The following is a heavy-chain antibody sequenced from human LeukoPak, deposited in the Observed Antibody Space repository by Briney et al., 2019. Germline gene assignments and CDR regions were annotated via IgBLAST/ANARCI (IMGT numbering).Heavy chain of an antibody. J-gene: IGHJ4*02. D-gene: IGHD2-2*01. Sequence: SGGSLRLSCSASGFTFSSYAMHWVRQAPGKGLEYVSAINSNGGSTYYADSVKGRFTISRDNSKNTLYLQMSSLRAEDTAVYYCVKGGPIVVVPVVDYWGQGTLVTVSS. V-gene: IGHV3-64D*09. CDR2: INSNGGST. CDR3: VKGGPIVVVPVVDY. CDR1: GFTFSSYA.